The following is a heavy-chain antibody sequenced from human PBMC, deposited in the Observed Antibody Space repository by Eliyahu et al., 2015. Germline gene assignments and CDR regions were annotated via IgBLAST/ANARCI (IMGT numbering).Heavy chain of an antibody. D-gene: IGHD1-1*01. CDR2: ISWNSGSI. Sequence: EVQLVESGGGLVQPGRSLRLPCXXXXXPXDDXAMPWVRQAPGKGLEWVSGISWNSGSIGYADSVKGRFTISRDNAKNSLYLQMNSLRAEDTALYYCAKDIGTGDFWGQGTMVTVSS. V-gene: IGHV3-9*01. CDR3: AKDIGTGDF. J-gene: IGHJ3*01. CDR1: XXPXDDXA.